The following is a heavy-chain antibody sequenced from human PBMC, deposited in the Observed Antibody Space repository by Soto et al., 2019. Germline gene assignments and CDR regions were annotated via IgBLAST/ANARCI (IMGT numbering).Heavy chain of an antibody. CDR3: AKIPVAGQWYFDL. Sequence: GGSLRLSCAASGFTFSNYGMIWVRQSPVKGVEWVSAISGSGHSTYYADSVKGRFTISRDNSKDTLYLQMNSLRDEDTALYYCAKIPVAGQWYFDLWGRGTLVTVSS. V-gene: IGHV3-23*01. D-gene: IGHD6-19*01. J-gene: IGHJ2*01. CDR1: GFTFSNYG. CDR2: ISGSGHST.